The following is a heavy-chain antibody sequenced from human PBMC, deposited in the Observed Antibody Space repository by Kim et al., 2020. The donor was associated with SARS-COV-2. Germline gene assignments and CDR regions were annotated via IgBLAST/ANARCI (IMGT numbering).Heavy chain of an antibody. Sequence: GGSLRLSCAASGFTFSSYAMHWVRQAPGKGLEWVAVISYDGSNKYYADSVKGRFTISRDNSKNTLYLQMNSLRAEDTAVYYCARSDSYNWFDPWGQGTLVTVSS. J-gene: IGHJ5*02. CDR2: ISYDGSNK. CDR1: GFTFSSYA. CDR3: ARSDSYNWFDP. D-gene: IGHD6-6*01. V-gene: IGHV3-30*04.